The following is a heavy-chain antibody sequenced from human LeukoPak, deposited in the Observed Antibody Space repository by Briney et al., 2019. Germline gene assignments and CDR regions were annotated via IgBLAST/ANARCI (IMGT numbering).Heavy chain of an antibody. CDR1: GYTFTGYY. CDR3: ARIPSYYYYYGMDV. Sequence: SVKVSCKASGYTFTGYYMHWVRQAPGQGLEWMGGIIPIFGTANYAQKFQGRVTITADESTSTAYMELSSLRSEDTAVYYCARIPSYYYYYGMDVWGQGTTVTVSS. CDR2: IIPIFGTA. V-gene: IGHV1-69*13. J-gene: IGHJ6*02.